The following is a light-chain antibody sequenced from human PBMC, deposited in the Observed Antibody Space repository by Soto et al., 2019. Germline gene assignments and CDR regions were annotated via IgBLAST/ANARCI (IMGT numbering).Light chain of an antibody. CDR3: QQYTNTNNPWM. CDR2: DAS. J-gene: IGKJ1*01. V-gene: IGKV1-5*01. Sequence: DIQVTQSPPTLSASVGDRVTSTCRASQTISTWMAWYQQKPGKAPKLLVDDASTLQSGVASRFSGSGSGTEFTLIISGLQPDDSATYYCQQYTNTNNPWMFGQGTKVDIK. CDR1: QTISTW.